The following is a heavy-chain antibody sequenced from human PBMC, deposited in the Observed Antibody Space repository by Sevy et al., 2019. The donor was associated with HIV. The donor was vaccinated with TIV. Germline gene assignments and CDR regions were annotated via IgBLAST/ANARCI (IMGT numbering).Heavy chain of an antibody. CDR1: GFTFNTHA. CDR3: AKALNPALESMIEVIFPTPKGFDV. V-gene: IGHV3-23*01. Sequence: GGSLRLSCAASGFTFNTHAMNWVRQAPGKGLEWVSVISGPGYSTHYADSVKGRFTISRDNSKNTLYLQMNSLRADDTAVYYCAKALNPALESMIEVIFPTPKGFDVWGQGTMVTVSS. J-gene: IGHJ3*01. CDR2: ISGPGYST. D-gene: IGHD3-22*01.